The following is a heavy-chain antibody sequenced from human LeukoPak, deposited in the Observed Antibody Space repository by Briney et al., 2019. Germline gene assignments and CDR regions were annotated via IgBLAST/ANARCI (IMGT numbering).Heavy chain of an antibody. CDR3: ARPIRSRDNNWFDP. V-gene: IGHV4-39*01. CDR2: IYFSGRT. CDR1: GDSISSSSYF. J-gene: IGHJ5*02. Sequence: SETLSLTCNVSGDSISSSSYFWGWIRQPPGKGLEWIGSIYFSGRTYYNMSLKSRVTISVDTSANQFSLKVNSVTAADTAVYYCARPIRSRDNNWFDPWGQGILVTVSS. D-gene: IGHD3-10*01.